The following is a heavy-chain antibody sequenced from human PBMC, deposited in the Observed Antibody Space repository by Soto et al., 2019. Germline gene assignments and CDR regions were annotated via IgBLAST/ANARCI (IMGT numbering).Heavy chain of an antibody. CDR1: GGSISSSNW. V-gene: IGHV4-4*02. CDR2: IYHTGST. CDR3: ARDPGGEWEPFDY. D-gene: IGHD1-26*01. Sequence: QVQLQESGPGLVKPSGTLSLTCAVSGGSISSSNWWSWVRQTPGKGLEWIGEIYHTGSTNYNPSLKSRVTISVDKSKNQFSLKVTFVTAADTAVYYCARDPGGEWEPFDYWGQGTLVTVSS. J-gene: IGHJ4*02.